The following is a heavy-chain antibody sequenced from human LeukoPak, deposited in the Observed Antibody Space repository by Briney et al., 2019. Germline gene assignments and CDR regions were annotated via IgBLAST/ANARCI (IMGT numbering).Heavy chain of an antibody. Sequence: GESLKISCKGSGDSFNSNWIGWVRQMPGKGLEWMGIVYPGDSDTRYSPPFEGQVTISADKSTSTAYLQWSALKASDTAIYYCARHSPSALVEIYWGQGSLLTVSS. CDR2: VYPGDSDT. J-gene: IGHJ4*02. CDR3: ARHSPSALVEIY. V-gene: IGHV5-51*01. D-gene: IGHD3-9*01. CDR1: GDSFNSNW.